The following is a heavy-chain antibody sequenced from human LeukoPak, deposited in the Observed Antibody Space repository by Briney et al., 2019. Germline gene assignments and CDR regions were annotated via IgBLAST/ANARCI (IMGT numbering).Heavy chain of an antibody. CDR1: GFTFSSDG. Sequence: GGSLRLSCAASGFTFSSDGIHWVRQAPGEGLEWVAFVSNNGIDKHYGDSVQGRFSISRDNSKNTLYLEMKSLRVEDTAMYYCAKGITRDSYYLDYWGQGTLVTVSS. CDR3: AKGITRDSYYLDY. CDR2: VSNNGIDK. D-gene: IGHD1-20*01. V-gene: IGHV3-30*02. J-gene: IGHJ4*02.